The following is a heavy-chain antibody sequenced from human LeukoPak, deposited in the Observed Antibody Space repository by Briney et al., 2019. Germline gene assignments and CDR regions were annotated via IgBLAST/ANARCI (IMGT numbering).Heavy chain of an antibody. Sequence: NPGGSLRLSCAASGFTFSSYSMNWVRQAPGKGLEWVSSISSSSYIYYADSVKGRFTISRDNAKNSLYLQMNSLRAEDTAVYYCAREGKAARRVLYYYYGMDVWGQGTTVTVSS. CDR3: AREGKAARRVLYYYYGMDV. CDR1: GFTFSSYS. J-gene: IGHJ6*02. V-gene: IGHV3-21*01. D-gene: IGHD6-6*01. CDR2: ISSSSYI.